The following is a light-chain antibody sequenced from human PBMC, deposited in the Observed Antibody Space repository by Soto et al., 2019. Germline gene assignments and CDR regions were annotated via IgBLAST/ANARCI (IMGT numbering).Light chain of an antibody. Sequence: EIVLTQSPGTLSLSPGDRVTLSCRASQSVSSSYLAWYQQKPGQAPRLLIYDASNRATGIPARFSGSGSGTDFTLTISSLEPEDFAVYYCQQRSNWPPITFGQGTRLEI. V-gene: IGKV3D-20*02. CDR2: DAS. CDR3: QQRSNWPPIT. J-gene: IGKJ5*01. CDR1: QSVSSSY.